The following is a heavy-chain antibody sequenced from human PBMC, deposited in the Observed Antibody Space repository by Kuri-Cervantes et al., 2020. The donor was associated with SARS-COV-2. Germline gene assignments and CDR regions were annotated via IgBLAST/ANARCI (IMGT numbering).Heavy chain of an antibody. CDR2: INHSGST. Sequence: ESLKISCAVYGGSFSGYYWSWLRQPPGKGLEWIGEINHSGSTNYKPSLKSRVTISVDTSKNQFSLKLSYVTAADTAVYYCARGRIAAAGKTFDYWGQGTLVTVSS. J-gene: IGHJ4*02. V-gene: IGHV4-34*01. CDR1: GGSFSGYY. D-gene: IGHD6-13*01. CDR3: ARGRIAAAGKTFDY.